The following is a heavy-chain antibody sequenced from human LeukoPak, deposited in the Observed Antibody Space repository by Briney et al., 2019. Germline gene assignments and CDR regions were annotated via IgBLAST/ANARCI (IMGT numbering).Heavy chain of an antibody. V-gene: IGHV4-39*07. CDR2: INYSGST. J-gene: IGHJ6*03. CDR1: GGSISSSSYY. Sequence: SETLSLTCTVSGGSISSSSYYWGWVRQPPGKGREWIGSINYSGSTYDNPSLKSRVTISVNRSKKQFSLKLSSVTAADTAVYYCARGYCSGGSCYSSYYYSYMDVWGKGTTVTVSS. CDR3: ARGYCSGGSCYSSYYYSYMDV. D-gene: IGHD2-15*01.